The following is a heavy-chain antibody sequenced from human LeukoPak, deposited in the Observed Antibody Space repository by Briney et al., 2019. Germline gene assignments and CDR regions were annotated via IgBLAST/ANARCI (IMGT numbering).Heavy chain of an antibody. CDR3: ARQNNFLIAAAGQPVYFQH. J-gene: IGHJ1*01. D-gene: IGHD6-13*01. CDR2: IGGSVGRT. V-gene: IGHV3-23*01. Sequence: PGGSLRLSCAASGFIFNNYAMSWVRQAPGKGLEWVAAIGGSVGRTDYADSVKGRFTIARDNSKNTLYLQMNSLRAEDTAVYYCARQNNFLIAAAGQPVYFQHWGQGTLVTVSS. CDR1: GFIFNNYA.